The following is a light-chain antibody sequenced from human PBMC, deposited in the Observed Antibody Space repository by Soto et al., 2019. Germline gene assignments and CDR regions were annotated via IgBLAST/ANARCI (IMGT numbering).Light chain of an antibody. V-gene: IGKV4-1*01. J-gene: IGKJ2*01. CDR3: QQYESTPPT. CDR2: WAS. Sequence: DIVMTQSPDSLAVSLGERATINCKSSQSVLYSSNNKNYLAWYQQRPGQPPKLLIYWASTRESGVPDRFSGSGSGTNFTLTLTSKQAEDVAVYYCQQYESTPPTFGQGTKWEIK. CDR1: QSVLYSSNNKNY.